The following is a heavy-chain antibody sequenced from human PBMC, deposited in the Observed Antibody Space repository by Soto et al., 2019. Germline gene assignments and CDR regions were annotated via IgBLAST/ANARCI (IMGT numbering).Heavy chain of an antibody. Sequence: GESLKISCKGSGYSFTRYWISWVRQMPGKGLEWMGRIDPSDSYTNYGPSFQGHVTMSVDKSTSTAYLQWSSLKASDTAMHYCARMDGLVRGITKNWFDPWGQGTLGTV. J-gene: IGHJ5*02. CDR1: GYSFTRYW. V-gene: IGHV5-10-1*01. CDR3: ARMDGLVRGITKNWFDP. D-gene: IGHD3-10*01. CDR2: IDPSDSYT.